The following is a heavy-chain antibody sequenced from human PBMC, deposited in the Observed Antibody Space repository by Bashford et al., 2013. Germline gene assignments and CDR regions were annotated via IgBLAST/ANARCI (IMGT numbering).Heavy chain of an antibody. V-gene: IGHV1-2*02. Sequence: ASVKVSCKASGFTFTAYYMHWVRQAPGQGLEWMGWINPKSGGTSYAQKFRGRITMTSDTSITTAYIEVSRLRADDTAVYYCARDFKDDVLTGSSGQWGQGTLVTVSS. CDR1: GFTFTAYY. J-gene: IGHJ4*02. CDR2: INPKSGGT. D-gene: IGHD3-9*01. CDR3: ARDFKDDVLTGSSGQ.